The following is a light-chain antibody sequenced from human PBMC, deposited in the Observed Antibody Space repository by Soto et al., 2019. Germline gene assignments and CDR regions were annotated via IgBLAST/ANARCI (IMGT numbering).Light chain of an antibody. J-gene: IGLJ3*02. CDR2: EVS. Sequence: QSALTQPASVSGSPGQSITISCTGTSTDVGYYNYVSWYQQHPGKAPKLMIYEVSNRPSGVSNRFSGSKSGNTASLTISGLQAEDEADYYCSSYTTTNTWVFGGGTKVTVL. CDR3: SSYTTTNTWV. V-gene: IGLV2-14*01. CDR1: STDVGYYNY.